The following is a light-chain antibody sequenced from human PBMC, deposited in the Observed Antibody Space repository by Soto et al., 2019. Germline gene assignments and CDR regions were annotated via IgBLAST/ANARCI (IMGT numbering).Light chain of an antibody. Sequence: IEVTQSPSSLAASLGDRVTITCRASQTIGTYVNWYRQKSGAAPELLIYDASNLQSGVPSRFRGGASGTDFTLTISSLQLDDFATYYCQQSYNTPLTFGQGTKVDIK. CDR1: QTIGTY. CDR2: DAS. J-gene: IGKJ1*01. V-gene: IGKV1-39*01. CDR3: QQSYNTPLT.